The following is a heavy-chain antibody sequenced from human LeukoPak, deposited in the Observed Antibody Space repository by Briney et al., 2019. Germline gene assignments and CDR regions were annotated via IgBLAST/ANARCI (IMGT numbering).Heavy chain of an antibody. CDR3: ARDHQEYCSGGSCTVFDY. J-gene: IGHJ4*02. Sequence: QTGRSLRLSCAASGFTFSSYAMHWVRQAPGKGLEWVTIISYDGSNKYYADSVKGRFTISRDNSKNTLYLQLNSLRTEDTAVYYCARDHQEYCSGGSCTVFDYWGQGTLVTVSS. D-gene: IGHD2-15*01. CDR2: ISYDGSNK. CDR1: GFTFSSYA. V-gene: IGHV3-30*04.